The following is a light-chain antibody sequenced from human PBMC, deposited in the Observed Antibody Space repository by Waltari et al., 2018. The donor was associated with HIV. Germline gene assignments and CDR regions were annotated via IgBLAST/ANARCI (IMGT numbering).Light chain of an antibody. J-gene: IGLJ2*01. V-gene: IGLV2-14*01. CDR1: SSDFGGHNY. CDR2: EVS. Sequence: QSALTQPASVSGPPGQSITISCTGTSSDFGGHNYVSWYQQHPGKAPKLMIYEVSNRPSGVSNRFSGSKSGNTASLTISGLQSEDEADYYCSSYTSSSTLVFGGGTKLTVL. CDR3: SSYTSSSTLV.